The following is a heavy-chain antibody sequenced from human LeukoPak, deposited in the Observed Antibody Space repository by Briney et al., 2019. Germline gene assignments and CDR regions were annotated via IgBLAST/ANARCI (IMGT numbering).Heavy chain of an antibody. V-gene: IGHV1-69*13. CDR2: IIPIFGTP. D-gene: IGHD3-16*01. CDR1: GGTLSNYP. CDR3: ARAPLGEPVPFEY. J-gene: IGHJ4*02. Sequence: SVKVSCKASGGTLSNYPISWVRQAPGQGLEWMGGIIPIFGTPNSAQKFQGRVTVTADESTSTAYMELSSLRSEDTAVYYCARAPLGEPVPFEYWGQGTLVTVSS.